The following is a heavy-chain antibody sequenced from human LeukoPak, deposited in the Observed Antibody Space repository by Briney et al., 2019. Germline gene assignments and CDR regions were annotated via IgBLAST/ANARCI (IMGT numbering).Heavy chain of an antibody. CDR2: IYTSGST. CDR1: GGSISSYY. J-gene: IGHJ4*02. V-gene: IGHV4-4*07. CDR3: ARDRIAVAGDYFDY. D-gene: IGHD6-19*01. Sequence: PSETLSLTCTVSGGSISSYYWSWIRQPAGKGLEWIGRIYTSGSTNYNPSLKSRVTMSVDTSKNQFSLKLSSVTAADTAVYYCARDRIAVAGDYFDYWGQGTLVTDSS.